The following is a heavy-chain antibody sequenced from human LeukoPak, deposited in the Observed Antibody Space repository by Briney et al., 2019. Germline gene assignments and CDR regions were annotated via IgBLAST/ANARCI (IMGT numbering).Heavy chain of an antibody. D-gene: IGHD6-13*01. CDR3: ARANWVAAAGTARLRSYYGMDV. CDR1: GGSVSSGSYY. Sequence: SETLSLTCTVSGGSVSSGSYYWSWIRQPPGKGLEWIGYIYYSGSTNYNPSLKSRVTISVDTSKNQFSLKLSSVTAADTAVYYCARANWVAAAGTARLRSYYGMDVWGQGTTVTVSS. V-gene: IGHV4-61*01. J-gene: IGHJ6*02. CDR2: IYYSGST.